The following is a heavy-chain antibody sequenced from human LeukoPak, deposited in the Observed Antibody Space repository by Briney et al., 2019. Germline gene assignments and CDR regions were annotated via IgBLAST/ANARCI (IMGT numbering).Heavy chain of an antibody. D-gene: IGHD3-9*01. Sequence: SQTLSLTCTVSGGSISSGDYYWSWIRQPPGKGLEWIGFIYYSGTTYYNPSLKSRVTISVDTSKNQFSLKLSSVTAADTAVYYCARAYYDILTGYDNWFDPWGQGTLVTVSS. CDR3: ARAYYDILTGYDNWFDP. V-gene: IGHV4-30-4*01. CDR2: IYYSGTT. J-gene: IGHJ5*02. CDR1: GGSISSGDYY.